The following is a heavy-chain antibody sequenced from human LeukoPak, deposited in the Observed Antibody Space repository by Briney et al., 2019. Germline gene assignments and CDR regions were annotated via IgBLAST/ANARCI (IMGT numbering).Heavy chain of an antibody. J-gene: IGHJ6*02. CDR1: GYTLTELS. D-gene: IGHD5-18*01. CDR3: ATNQGYSYGWGYYYYYGMDV. V-gene: IGHV1-24*01. CDR2: FDPEDGGT. Sequence: SVKVSCKVSGYTLTELSMHWVRQAPGKGLEWMGGFDPEDGGTIYAQKFQGRVTMTEDTSTDTAYMELSSLRSEDTAVYYCATNQGYSYGWGYYYYYGMDVWGQGTTVTVSS.